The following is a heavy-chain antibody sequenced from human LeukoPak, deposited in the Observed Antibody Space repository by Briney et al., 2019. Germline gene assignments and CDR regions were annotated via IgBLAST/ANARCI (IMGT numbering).Heavy chain of an antibody. CDR2: INHSGST. J-gene: IGHJ4*02. Sequence: SETLSLTCAVYGGSFSGYYWSWIRQPPGKGLEWIGEINHSGSTNYNPSLKSRVTISVDTSKNQFSLKLSSVTAADTAVYYCCVAAGTVDYWGQGTLVTVSS. CDR3: CVAAGTVDY. CDR1: GGSFSGYY. V-gene: IGHV4-34*01. D-gene: IGHD6-13*01.